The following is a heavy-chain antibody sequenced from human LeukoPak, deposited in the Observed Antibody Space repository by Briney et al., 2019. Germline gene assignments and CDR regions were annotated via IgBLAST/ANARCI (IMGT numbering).Heavy chain of an antibody. CDR2: IYYSGSA. Sequence: SETLSLTCTVSGGSISSYYWSWIRQPPGKGLEWIGYIYYSGSANYNPSLKSRVTISVDTSKNQFSLKLSSVTAADTAVYYCARGGGLSGYDYIDYWGQGTLVTVSS. CDR1: GGSISSYY. J-gene: IGHJ4*02. V-gene: IGHV4-59*01. CDR3: ARGGGLSGYDYIDY. D-gene: IGHD5-12*01.